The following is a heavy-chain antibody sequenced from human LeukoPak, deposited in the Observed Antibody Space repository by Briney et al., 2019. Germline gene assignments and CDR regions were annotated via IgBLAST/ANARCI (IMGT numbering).Heavy chain of an antibody. CDR1: GFTFDDYA. D-gene: IGHD1-14*01. J-gene: IGHJ4*02. CDR2: ISSSSSTI. CDR3: AEAPYNLNLLGY. V-gene: IGHV3-48*01. Sequence: GGSLRLSCAASGFTFDDYAMHWVRQAPGKGLEWVSYISSSSSTIYYADSVKGRFTISRDNAKNSLYLQMNSLRAEDTAVYYCAEAPYNLNLLGYRGQGTLVTVSS.